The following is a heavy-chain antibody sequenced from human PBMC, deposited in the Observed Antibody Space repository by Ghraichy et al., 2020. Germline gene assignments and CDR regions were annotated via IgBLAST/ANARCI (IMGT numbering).Heavy chain of an antibody. CDR1: GFTFRSYG. J-gene: IGHJ6*02. D-gene: IGHD3-22*01. V-gene: IGHV3-30*18. CDR2: ISYDGSNK. Sequence: SLRLSCAASGFTFRSYGIHWVRQAPGKGLEWVAVISYDGSNKDYGDSVKGRFTISRDNSKNTLYLQMNSLRAEDTAVYYCAKERESSGYYSFRGDYYGMDVWGQGTTVTVS. CDR3: AKERESSGYYSFRGDYYGMDV.